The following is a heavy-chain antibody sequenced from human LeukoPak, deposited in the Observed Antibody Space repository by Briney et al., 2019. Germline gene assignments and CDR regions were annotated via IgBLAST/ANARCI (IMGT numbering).Heavy chain of an antibody. J-gene: IGHJ3*02. CDR3: ARFISYDSRGHDAFDI. CDR1: GYSFTSYW. V-gene: IGHV5-51*01. Sequence: GESLKISCKGSGYSFTSYWIGWVRQMPGKGLEWMGIIYPGDSDTRYSPSFQGQVTISADKSISTAYLQWSSLKAADTAMYYCARFISYDSRGHDAFDIWGQGTMVTVSS. D-gene: IGHD3-22*01. CDR2: IYPGDSDT.